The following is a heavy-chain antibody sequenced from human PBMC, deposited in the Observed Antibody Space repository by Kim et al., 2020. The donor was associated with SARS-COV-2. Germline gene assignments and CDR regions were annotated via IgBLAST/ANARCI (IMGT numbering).Heavy chain of an antibody. CDR2: INTNTGNP. J-gene: IGHJ6*02. CDR3: ARDVIGVASSSWYLFPYYYGMDV. D-gene: IGHD6-13*01. CDR1: GYTFTSYA. Sequence: ASVKVSCKASGYTFTSYAMNWVRQAPGQGLEWLGWINTNTGNPTYAQGFTGRFVFSLDTSVSTAYLQICSLKAEDTAVYYCARDVIGVASSSWYLFPYYYGMDVWGQGTTVTVSS. V-gene: IGHV7-4-1*01.